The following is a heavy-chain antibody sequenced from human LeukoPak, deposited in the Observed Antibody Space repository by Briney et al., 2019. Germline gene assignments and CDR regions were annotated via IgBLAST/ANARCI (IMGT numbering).Heavy chain of an antibody. Sequence: SETPSLTCTVSGGSISSYYWSWIRQPPGKGLEWIGYIYYSGSTNYNPSLKSRVTISVDTSKNQFSLKLSSVTAADTAVYYCARHLELRYFDWLSSGDYYYGMDVWGQGTTVTVSS. CDR3: ARHLELRYFDWLSSGDYYYGMDV. CDR2: IYYSGST. V-gene: IGHV4-59*08. J-gene: IGHJ6*02. CDR1: GGSISSYY. D-gene: IGHD3-9*01.